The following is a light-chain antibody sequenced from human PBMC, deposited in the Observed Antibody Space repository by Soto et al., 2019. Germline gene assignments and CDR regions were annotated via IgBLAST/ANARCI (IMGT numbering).Light chain of an antibody. CDR3: QQYNNWPRWT. Sequence: EIVMTQSPATLSVSPGERATLSCRASQSVSSNLAWYQQKPGQAPRLLIYGASTRATGIPARFSGSGSGTEVTLPISSLQSEDFAVYYCQQYNNWPRWTFGQGTKVEIK. V-gene: IGKV3-15*01. J-gene: IGKJ1*01. CDR2: GAS. CDR1: QSVSSN.